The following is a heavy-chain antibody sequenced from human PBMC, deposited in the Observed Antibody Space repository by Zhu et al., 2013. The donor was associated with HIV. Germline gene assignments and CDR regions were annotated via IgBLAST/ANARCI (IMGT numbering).Heavy chain of an antibody. Sequence: EVQLVESGGGLVQPGGSLRLSCAASGFTLSNFWMSWVRQAPGKGLEWVANIKQDGSEKYYMDSVKGRFTISRDNAKNSLYLQMSSLRAEDTAVYYCARQALLDYWGQGTLVTVFS. V-gene: IGHV3-7*04. CDR1: GFTLSNFW. CDR2: IKQDGSEK. J-gene: IGHJ4*02. CDR3: ARQALLDY.